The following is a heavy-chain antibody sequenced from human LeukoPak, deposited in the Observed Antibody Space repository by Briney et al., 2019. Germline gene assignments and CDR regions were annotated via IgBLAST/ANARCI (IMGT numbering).Heavy chain of an antibody. CDR1: GFTFSSYG. D-gene: IGHD2-15*01. V-gene: IGHV3-30*18. Sequence: GRSLRLSCAASGFTFSSYGMHWVRQAPGKGLEWVAVISYDGSNKYYADSVKGRFTISRDNSKNTLYLQMNSLRAEDTAVYYCAKEYCSGGSCYFDYWGQETLVTVSS. CDR3: AKEYCSGGSCYFDY. CDR2: ISYDGSNK. J-gene: IGHJ4*02.